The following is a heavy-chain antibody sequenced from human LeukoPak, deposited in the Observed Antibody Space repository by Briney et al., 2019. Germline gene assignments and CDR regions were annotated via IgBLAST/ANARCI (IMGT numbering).Heavy chain of an antibody. CDR2: INPNSGGT. J-gene: IGHJ4*02. V-gene: IGHV1-2*02. CDR1: GYTFTGYY. Sequence: ASLKVSCKASGYTFTGYYMHWVRQAPGQGLEWMGWINPNSGGTNYAQKFQGRVTMTRDTSISTAYMELSRLRSDDTAVYYCARDPQTYSSGWYTNWGQGTLVTVSS. CDR3: ARDPQTYSSGWYTN. D-gene: IGHD6-19*01.